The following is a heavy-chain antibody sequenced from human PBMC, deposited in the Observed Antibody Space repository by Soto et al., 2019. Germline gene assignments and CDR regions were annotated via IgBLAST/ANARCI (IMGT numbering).Heavy chain of an antibody. Sequence: SETLSLTCTVSGGSISRGDYYWSWIRQPPGKGLEWIGYIYYSGSTNYNPSLKSRVTISVDTSKNQFSLKLSSVTAADTAVYYCARHNYGSGSTYFDYWGQGTLVTVSS. CDR2: IYYSGST. V-gene: IGHV4-61*08. CDR1: GGSISRGDYY. D-gene: IGHD3-10*01. J-gene: IGHJ4*02. CDR3: ARHNYGSGSTYFDY.